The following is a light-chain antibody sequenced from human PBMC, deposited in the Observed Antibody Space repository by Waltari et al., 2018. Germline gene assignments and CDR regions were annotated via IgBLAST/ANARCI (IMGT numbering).Light chain of an antibody. CDR3: SSYTSSSSL. Sequence: QSALTQPASVSGSPGQSITISCTGSSSDVGDYNYVSWYQQHTGKAPRVMIYEFNNRASGVAARFSGSKSGNTASLTISGLQAEDEADYYCSSYTSSSSLFGGGTKLTVL. V-gene: IGLV2-14*01. CDR2: EFN. CDR1: SSDVGDYNY. J-gene: IGLJ2*01.